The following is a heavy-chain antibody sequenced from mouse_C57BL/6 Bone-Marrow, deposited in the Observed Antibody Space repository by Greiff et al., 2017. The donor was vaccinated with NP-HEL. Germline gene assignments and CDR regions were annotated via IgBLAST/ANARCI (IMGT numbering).Heavy chain of an antibody. J-gene: IGHJ1*03. Sequence: EVKVVESGGGLVQPKGSLKLSCAASGFSFNTYAMNWVRQAPGKGLEWVARIRSKSNNYATYYADSVKDRFTISRDDSESMLYLQMNNLKTEDTAMYYCVSTVVATPYWYFDVWGTGTTVTVSS. CDR3: VSTVVATPYWYFDV. D-gene: IGHD1-1*01. CDR2: IRSKSNNYAT. CDR1: GFSFNTYA. V-gene: IGHV10-1*01.